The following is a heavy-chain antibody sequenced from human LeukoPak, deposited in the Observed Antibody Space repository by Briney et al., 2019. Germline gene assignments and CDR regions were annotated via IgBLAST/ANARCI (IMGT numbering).Heavy chain of an antibody. CDR3: AKDKVGVLWFGEFPTLDY. J-gene: IGHJ4*02. Sequence: GRSLRLSCAASRFTLSSYGMHCVRQAPGKGLEWVAVISYDGSNKYYADSVKGRFTISRDNSKNTLYLQMNSLRAEDTTAYYCAKDKVGVLWFGEFPTLDYWGQGTLVTVSS. CDR1: RFTLSSYG. CDR2: ISYDGSNK. V-gene: IGHV3-30*18. D-gene: IGHD3-10*01.